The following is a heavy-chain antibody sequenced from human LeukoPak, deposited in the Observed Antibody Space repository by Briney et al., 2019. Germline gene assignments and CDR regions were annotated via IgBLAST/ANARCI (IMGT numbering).Heavy chain of an antibody. CDR1: GYSFINFD. J-gene: IGHJ6*02. CDR2: MNPNSGNT. CDR3: ARSFPYYYYYYGMDV. Sequence: ASVKVSCKASGYSFINFDITWVRQVPGQGLEWMGWMNPNSGNTGYAQKFQGRVTMTRNTSISTAYMELSSLRSEDTAVYYCARSFPYYYYYYGMDVWGQGTTVTVSS. D-gene: IGHD2-15*01. V-gene: IGHV1-8*02.